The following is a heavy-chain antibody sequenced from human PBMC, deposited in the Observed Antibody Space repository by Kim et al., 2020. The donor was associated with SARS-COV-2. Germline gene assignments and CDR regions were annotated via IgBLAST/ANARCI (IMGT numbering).Heavy chain of an antibody. D-gene: IGHD3-22*01. V-gene: IGHV4-59*08. CDR3: ARRDDSSGHPIDY. J-gene: IGHJ4*02. Sequence: NPSRTSRVTISVDTSKNQFSLKLGSVTAADTAVYYCARRDDSSGHPIDYWGQGTLVTVSS.